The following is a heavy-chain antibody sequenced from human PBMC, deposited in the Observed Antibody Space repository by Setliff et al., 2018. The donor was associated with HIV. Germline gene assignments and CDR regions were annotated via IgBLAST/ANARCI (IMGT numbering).Heavy chain of an antibody. CDR2: IYYSGST. D-gene: IGHD6-13*01. CDR3: ASPASDSSTVNGADY. V-gene: IGHV4-39*01. CDR1: GGSISSSSYY. Sequence: SETQSLTCTVSGGSISSSSYYWGWIRQPPGKGLEWIGNIYYSGSTYYNPSLKGRVTISVDTSKNQFSLKLSSVTAADTAVYYCASPASDSSTVNGADYWGQGTLVTVSS. J-gene: IGHJ4*02.